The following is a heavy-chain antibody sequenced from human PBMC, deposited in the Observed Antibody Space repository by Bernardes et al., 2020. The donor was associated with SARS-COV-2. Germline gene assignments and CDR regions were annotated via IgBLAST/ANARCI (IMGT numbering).Heavy chain of an antibody. D-gene: IGHD5-12*01. CDR1: GSTFSDQY. CDR3: TRGYSGVEIYAFDI. V-gene: IGHV3-72*01. Sequence: VGSLRLSCVASGSTFSDQYMDWVRQAPGKGLEWVGRIANKRNSYATQYAASVTGRFTISRDDSKNSLYLQMNSLKPEDTAVYSCTRGYSGVEIYAFDIWGRGTMVTVSS. CDR2: IANKRNSYAT. J-gene: IGHJ3*02.